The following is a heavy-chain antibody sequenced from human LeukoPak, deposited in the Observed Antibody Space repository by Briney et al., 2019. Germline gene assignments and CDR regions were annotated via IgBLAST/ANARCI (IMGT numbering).Heavy chain of an antibody. CDR2: ISYDGSNK. V-gene: IGHV3-30-3*01. D-gene: IGHD6-25*01. Sequence: GRSLRLSCAASGFNFGSYAMHWVRQAPGKGLEWVALISYDGSNKYHADSVKGRFTISRDNSDNTLYLQMNSLRPEDTAVYYCASEFRSGHMGLDALDIWGQGTMVTVSS. J-gene: IGHJ3*02. CDR1: GFNFGSYA. CDR3: ASEFRSGHMGLDALDI.